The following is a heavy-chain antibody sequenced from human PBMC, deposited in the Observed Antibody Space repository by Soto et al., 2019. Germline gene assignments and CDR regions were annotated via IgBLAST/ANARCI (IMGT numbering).Heavy chain of an antibody. J-gene: IGHJ4*02. CDR1: GFTFSSYA. CDR2: ISGSGGST. D-gene: IGHD3-22*01. Sequence: PGGSLRLSCAASGFTFSSYAMSWVRQAPGKGLEWVSAISGSGGSTYYADSAKGRFTISRDNSKNTLYLQMNSLRAEDTAVYYCAKGLEYYYDSSGYFYWGQGTLVTVSS. V-gene: IGHV3-23*01. CDR3: AKGLEYYYDSSGYFY.